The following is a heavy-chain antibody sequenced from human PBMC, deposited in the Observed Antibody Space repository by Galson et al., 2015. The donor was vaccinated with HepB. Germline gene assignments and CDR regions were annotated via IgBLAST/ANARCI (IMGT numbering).Heavy chain of an antibody. D-gene: IGHD3-3*01. CDR2: INWNSGNI. Sequence: SLRLSCAASGFTFDDCAMHWVRQAPGKGLEWVSSINWNSGNIGYADSVKGRFTISRDNAKNSLYLQMNSLRAEDTAFYYCAKAGGRDFWIGYPLLDPADYWGQGTLVTVSS. CDR1: GFTFDDCA. J-gene: IGHJ4*02. V-gene: IGHV3-9*01. CDR3: AKAGGRDFWIGYPLLDPADY.